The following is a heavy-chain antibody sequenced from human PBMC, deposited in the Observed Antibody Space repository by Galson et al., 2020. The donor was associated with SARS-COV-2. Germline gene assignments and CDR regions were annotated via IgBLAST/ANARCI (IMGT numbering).Heavy chain of an antibody. Sequence: ASVKVSCAASGFAFSGSDKHWVRQASGKGLERDGRNRSKPNNYATAYAASVNDRFTISRDDSKNTAYLQMNSLKTEDTALYYCARFVEAENYFDYWGQGALVTVSS. D-gene: IGHD1-1*01. CDR3: ARFVEAENYFDY. CDR1: GFAFSGSD. V-gene: IGHV3-73*01. J-gene: IGHJ4*02. CDR2: NRSKPNNYAT.